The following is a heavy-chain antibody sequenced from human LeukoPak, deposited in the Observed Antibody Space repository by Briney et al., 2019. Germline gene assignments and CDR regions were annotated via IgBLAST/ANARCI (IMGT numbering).Heavy chain of an antibody. D-gene: IGHD6-13*01. CDR2: IIPILGTA. Sequence: SVKVSCKTSGYTFSKFVITWVRQAPGQGLEWMGGIIPILGTANYAQKFQGRVTITADESTSTAYMELSSLRSEDTAVYYCARGGIAAAGFAYWGQGTLVTASS. CDR1: GYTFSKFV. J-gene: IGHJ4*02. V-gene: IGHV1-69*13. CDR3: ARGGIAAAGFAY.